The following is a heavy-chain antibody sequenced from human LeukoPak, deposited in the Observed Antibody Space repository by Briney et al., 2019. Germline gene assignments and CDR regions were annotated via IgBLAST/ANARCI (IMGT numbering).Heavy chain of an antibody. D-gene: IGHD3-10*01. CDR2: ISGSGGST. CDR3: AKDLAMVRGVQTPN. CDR1: GFTFSSYA. Sequence: GRSLRLSCAASGFTFSSYAMSWVRQAPGKGLEWVSAISGSGGSTYYADSVKGRFTISRDNSKNTLYLQMNSLRAEDTAAYYCAKDLAMVRGVQTPNWGQGTLVTVSS. V-gene: IGHV3-23*01. J-gene: IGHJ4*02.